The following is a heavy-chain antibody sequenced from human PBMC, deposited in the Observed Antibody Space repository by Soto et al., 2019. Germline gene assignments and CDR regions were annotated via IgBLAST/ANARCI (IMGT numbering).Heavy chain of an antibody. CDR2: ISAYNGNT. CDR1: GYTFTSYG. J-gene: IGHJ4*02. D-gene: IGHD6-13*01. Sequence: SVKVCCKASGYTFTSYGISWVRQAPVQGLEWMGWISAYNGNTNYAQKLQGRVTMTTDTSTSTAYMELRSLRSDDTAVYYCARDSRSLLYSSSPSPFDYWGQGTLVTVSS. CDR3: ARDSRSLLYSSSPSPFDY. V-gene: IGHV1-18*01.